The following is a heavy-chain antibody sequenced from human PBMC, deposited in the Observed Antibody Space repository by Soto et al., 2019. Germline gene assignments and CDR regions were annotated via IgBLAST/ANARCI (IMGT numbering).Heavy chain of an antibody. CDR3: ARLNKEDYYGSGSYYNNWFDP. CDR2: IIPIFGTA. V-gene: IGHV1-69*06. J-gene: IGHJ5*02. Sequence: QVQLVQSGAEVKKPGSSVKVSCKASGGTFSSYAISWVRQAPGQGLEWMGGIIPIFGTANYAQKFQGRVTITADKSTSTAYMELSSLRSEDTAVYYCARLNKEDYYGSGSYYNNWFDPWGQGTLVTFSS. CDR1: GGTFSSYA. D-gene: IGHD3-10*01.